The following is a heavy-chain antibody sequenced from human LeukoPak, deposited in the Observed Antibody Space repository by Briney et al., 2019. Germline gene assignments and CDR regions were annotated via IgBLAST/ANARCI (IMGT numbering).Heavy chain of an antibody. CDR3: ARGPSGYHNY. V-gene: IGHV3-66*01. D-gene: IGHD5-12*01. J-gene: IGHJ4*02. CDR1: AFIVSANY. Sequence: QTGGYLRLSCAASAFIVSANYMSWVRQAPGKGLEWVSPIYSGGSTYYADSVKGRFTISRDSSKNILHLQMNTLRAEDTAVYYCARGPSGYHNYGGQGTLVTVSS. CDR2: IYSGGST.